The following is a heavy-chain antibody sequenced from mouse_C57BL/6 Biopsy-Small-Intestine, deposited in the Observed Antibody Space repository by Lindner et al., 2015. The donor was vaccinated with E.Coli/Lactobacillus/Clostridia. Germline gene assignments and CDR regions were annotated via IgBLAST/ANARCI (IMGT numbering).Heavy chain of an antibody. CDR1: GFTFSSYA. Sequence: VQLQESGGGLVKPGGSLKLSCAASGFTFSSYAMSWVRQTPEKRLEWVATISDGGSYTYYPDNVKGRFTISRDNAKNNLYLQMSHLKSEDTAMYYCARDGSPFAYWGQGTLVTVSA. V-gene: IGHV5-4*01. CDR2: ISDGGSYT. CDR3: ARDGSPFAY. D-gene: IGHD1-1*01. J-gene: IGHJ3*01.